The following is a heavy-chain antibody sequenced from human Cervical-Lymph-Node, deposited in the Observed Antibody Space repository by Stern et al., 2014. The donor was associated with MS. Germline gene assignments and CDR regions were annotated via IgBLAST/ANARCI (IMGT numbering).Heavy chain of an antibody. V-gene: IGHV4-61*02. Sequence: QVQLQESGPGLVKPSQTLSLTCTVSGGSISSGSYYWSWIRQPAGKGLEWIGRIYTSGSTNYNPSLKSRVTISVDRSKTQFPLKLSSVTAADTAVYYCARDSHDWAHDYWGQGTLVTVSS. J-gene: IGHJ4*02. D-gene: IGHD3-9*01. CDR1: GGSISSGSYY. CDR2: IYTSGST. CDR3: ARDSHDWAHDY.